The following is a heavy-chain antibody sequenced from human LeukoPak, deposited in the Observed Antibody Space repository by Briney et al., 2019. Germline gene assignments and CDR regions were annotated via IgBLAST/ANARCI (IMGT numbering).Heavy chain of an antibody. J-gene: IGHJ4*02. Sequence: ASVKVSCKASGYTFTGYYMHWVRQAPGQGLEWMGWINPNSGGTNYAQKFQGRVTMTRDTSISTAYMELSRLRSDDTAVYYCARDSYDFWSGHHFDYWGQGTLATVSS. CDR3: ARDSYDFWSGHHFDY. CDR1: GYTFTGYY. CDR2: INPNSGGT. V-gene: IGHV1-2*02. D-gene: IGHD3-3*01.